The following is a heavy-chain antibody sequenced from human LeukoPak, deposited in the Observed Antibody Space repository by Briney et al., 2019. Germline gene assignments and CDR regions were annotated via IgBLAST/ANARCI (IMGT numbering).Heavy chain of an antibody. CDR2: IYYSGSA. CDR3: ARHRMATSYAFDY. J-gene: IGHJ4*02. Sequence: SETLSLTCTVSGGSISSYYWSWIRQPPGKGLEWIGYIYYSGSANYNPSLKSRLTISVDTSKNQFSLKLSSVTAADTAVYYCARHRMATSYAFDYWGQGILVTVSS. CDR1: GGSISSYY. D-gene: IGHD5-12*01. V-gene: IGHV4-59*08.